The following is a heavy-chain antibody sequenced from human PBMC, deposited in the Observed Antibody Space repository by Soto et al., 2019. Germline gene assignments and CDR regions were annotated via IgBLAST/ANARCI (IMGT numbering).Heavy chain of an antibody. Sequence: ETLSLTGAVYGGCLSGYYWSWIRQPPGKGLELIGEINHSGSTNYNPPLKSRVTISVDTSKNQFSLKLSSVTAADTAVYYCARGAGVRYFDWLSPLIYYYGMDVWGQGTTVTVSS. V-gene: IGHV4-34*01. CDR1: GGCLSGYY. D-gene: IGHD3-9*01. CDR2: INHSGST. J-gene: IGHJ6*02. CDR3: ARGAGVRYFDWLSPLIYYYGMDV.